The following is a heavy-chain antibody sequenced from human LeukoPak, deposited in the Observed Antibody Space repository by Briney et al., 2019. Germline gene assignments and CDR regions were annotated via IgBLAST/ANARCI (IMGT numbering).Heavy chain of an antibody. V-gene: IGHV3-30*04. CDR2: ISYDGGNK. CDR1: GFTFSSYA. D-gene: IGHD4/OR15-4a*01. J-gene: IGHJ6*02. Sequence: PGGSLRLSCAASGFTFSSYAMHWVRQAPGKGLEWVAVISYDGGNKYYADSVKGRFTISRDNSKNTLYLQMNSLRAEDTAVYYCARETRSATIPYGMDVWGQGTTVTVSS. CDR3: ARETRSATIPYGMDV.